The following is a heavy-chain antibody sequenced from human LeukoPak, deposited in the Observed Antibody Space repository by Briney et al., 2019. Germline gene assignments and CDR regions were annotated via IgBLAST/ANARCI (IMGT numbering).Heavy chain of an antibody. J-gene: IGHJ4*02. Sequence: PGGSLRLSCAASGFTFSSYSMNWVRQAPGKGLEWVSYISSSSSTIYYADSVKGRFTISRDNAKNSLYLQMNSLRAEDTAVYYCAGDSPAGFIDYWGQGTLVTVSS. CDR1: GFTFSSYS. CDR3: AGDSPAGFIDY. CDR2: ISSSSSTI. V-gene: IGHV3-48*01.